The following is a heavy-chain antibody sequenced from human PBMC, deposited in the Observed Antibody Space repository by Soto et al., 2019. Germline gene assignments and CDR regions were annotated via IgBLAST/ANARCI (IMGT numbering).Heavy chain of an antibody. CDR1: GYTFITYE. J-gene: IGHJ4*02. CDR2: MNPRSGNT. CDR3: AKVKGGELWLRGYFDY. D-gene: IGHD5-18*01. V-gene: IGHV1-8*01. Sequence: ASVKVSCKTSGYTFITYEITWVRQAPGQGLEWMGWMNPRSGNTGYAQKFQARVAMTSNTSENTAYLELTNLTSEDTAVYYCAKVKGGELWLRGYFDYWGQGTLVTVSS.